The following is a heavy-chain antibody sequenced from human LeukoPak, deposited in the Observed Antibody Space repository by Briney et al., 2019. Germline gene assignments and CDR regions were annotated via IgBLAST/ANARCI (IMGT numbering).Heavy chain of an antibody. CDR3: VREYYGCFDH. CDR1: GFTFSNYW. Sequence: QPGGTLRLSCAASGFTFSNYWMHWVRQAPGKGLVWVSRTNSDGSSTIYADSVKGRSTIARDNDKNTLYLQMTSLRAEDTAVYYCVREYYGCFDHWGQGTLVTVAS. CDR2: TNSDGSST. D-gene: IGHD3-16*01. J-gene: IGHJ4*02. V-gene: IGHV3-74*01.